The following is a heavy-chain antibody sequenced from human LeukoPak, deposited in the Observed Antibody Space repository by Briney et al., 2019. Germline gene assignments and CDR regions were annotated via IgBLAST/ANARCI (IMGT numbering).Heavy chain of an antibody. Sequence: SETLSLTCAVSGYSISSGYCWGWIRPPPGKGLEWIGSIYHSGSTYYNPSLKSRVTISVDTSKNQFSLKLSSVTAADTAVYYCARALGYCSSTSCYTPIDYWGQGTLVTVSS. CDR3: ARALGYCSSTSCYTPIDY. V-gene: IGHV4-38-2*01. CDR1: GYSISSGYC. D-gene: IGHD2-2*02. CDR2: IYHSGST. J-gene: IGHJ4*02.